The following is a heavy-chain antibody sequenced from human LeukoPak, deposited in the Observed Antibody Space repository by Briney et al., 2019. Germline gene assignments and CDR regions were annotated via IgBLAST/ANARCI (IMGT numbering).Heavy chain of an antibody. Sequence: ASVKVSCKASGGTFSSYAISWVRQAPGQGLEWMGGIIPIFGTANYAQKFQGRVTITADESTSTAYMELSSLRAEDTALYYCAKDWDYDILTGHFDYWGQGTLVTVSS. D-gene: IGHD3-9*01. CDR2: IIPIFGTA. CDR1: GGTFSSYA. CDR3: AKDWDYDILTGHFDY. J-gene: IGHJ4*02. V-gene: IGHV1-69*13.